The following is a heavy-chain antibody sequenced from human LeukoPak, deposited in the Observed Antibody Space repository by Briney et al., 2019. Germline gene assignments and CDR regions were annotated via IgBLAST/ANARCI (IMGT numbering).Heavy chain of an antibody. J-gene: IGHJ4*02. V-gene: IGHV1-69*05. CDR1: GGTFSSYA. CDR3: AREGYYYDSSGYYNY. D-gene: IGHD3-22*01. CDR2: IIPIFGTA. Sequence: ASVKVSCKASGGTFSSYAISWVRQAPGQGLEWMGRIIPIFGTANYAQKFQGRVTITTDESTSTAYMELSSLRSEDTAVYYCAREGYYYDSSGYYNYWGQGTLVTVSS.